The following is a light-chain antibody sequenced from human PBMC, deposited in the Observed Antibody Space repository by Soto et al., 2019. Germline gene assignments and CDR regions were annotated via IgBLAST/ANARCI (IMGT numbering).Light chain of an antibody. CDR1: QSISSW. CDR2: KAS. Sequence: DIQMTQSPSTLSASVGDRVTITCRASQSISSWLVWYQQKPGKAPKLLIYKASSLESGVPSRFSGSGSGTEFTLTISSLQPDDFATYYCQQYNSYSTFGQGTKVDI. V-gene: IGKV1-5*03. CDR3: QQYNSYST. J-gene: IGKJ1*01.